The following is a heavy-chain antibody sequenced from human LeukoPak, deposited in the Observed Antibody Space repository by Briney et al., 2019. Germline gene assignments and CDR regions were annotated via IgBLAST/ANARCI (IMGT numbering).Heavy chain of an antibody. Sequence: GGSLRLSCAASGFSVSGNYLGWVRQAPRKGLEWASICYSGRSTYYADSVKGRFTISKHNSKNTLYLQMNSLSPEDTAVYYCAGRLAAAAFFVYWGQGTLVGVSS. J-gene: IGHJ4*02. D-gene: IGHD6-13*01. V-gene: IGHV3-53*04. CDR1: GFSVSGNY. CDR2: CYSGRST. CDR3: AGRLAAAAFFVY.